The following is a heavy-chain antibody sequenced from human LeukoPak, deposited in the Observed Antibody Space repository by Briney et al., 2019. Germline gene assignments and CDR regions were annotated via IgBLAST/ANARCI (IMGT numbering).Heavy chain of an antibody. CDR1: GYSFTSYW. V-gene: IGHV5-10-1*01. CDR2: IDPSDSYT. CDR3: ARRSRFCSSTSCYVGYYGMDV. J-gene: IGHJ6*02. D-gene: IGHD2-2*01. Sequence: PGESLKISCKGSGYSFTSYWIGWVRQMPGKGLEWMGRIDPSDSYTNYSPSFQGHVTISADKSISTAYLQWSSLKASDTAMYYCARRSRFCSSTSCYVGYYGMDVWGQGTTVTVSS.